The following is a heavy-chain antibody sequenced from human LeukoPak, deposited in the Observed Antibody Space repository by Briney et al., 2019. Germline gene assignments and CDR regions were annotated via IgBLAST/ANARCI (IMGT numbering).Heavy chain of an antibody. J-gene: IGHJ4*02. CDR1: GGSFSGYY. Sequence: SETLSLTCAVYGGSFSGYYWSRIRQPPGKGLEWIGEINHSGSTNYNPSLKSRVTISVDTSKNQFSLKPSSVTAADTAVYYCASRGSSRVSLRGAYWGQGTLVTVSS. CDR3: ASRGSSRVSLRGAY. D-gene: IGHD6-13*01. V-gene: IGHV4-34*01. CDR2: INHSGST.